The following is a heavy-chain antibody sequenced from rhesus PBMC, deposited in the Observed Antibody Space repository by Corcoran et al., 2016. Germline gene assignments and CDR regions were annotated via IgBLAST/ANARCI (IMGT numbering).Heavy chain of an antibody. D-gene: IGHD3-16*01. CDR3: TTSGGSYYYFDY. Sequence: EVQLVESGGGLVQPGGSLRLSCAASGFTFSNYWMSWVRQAPGKGLDWVGRIKNKADCGTAAYAESVKGRFTISRDDSKNTLYLQMNSLKTEDTAVYYCTTSGGSYYYFDYWGQGVLVTVSS. V-gene: IGHV3-16*02. CDR2: IKNKADCGTA. J-gene: IGHJ4*01. CDR1: GFTFSNYW.